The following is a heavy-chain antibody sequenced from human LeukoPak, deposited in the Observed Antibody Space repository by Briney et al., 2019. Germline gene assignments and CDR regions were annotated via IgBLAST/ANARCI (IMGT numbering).Heavy chain of an antibody. CDR2: IYYDGSNK. CDR1: GFTFSSYG. CDR3: AKEVVVVITTPTEAGFDY. Sequence: GGSLRLSCAASGFTFSSYGMHWVRQGPGKGLEWVASIYYDGSNKYYADSVKGRFTISRDNSKNTLYLQMNSLRPEDTAVYYCAKEVVVVITTPTEAGFDYWGQGTLVTVSS. V-gene: IGHV3-30*02. D-gene: IGHD3-22*01. J-gene: IGHJ4*02.